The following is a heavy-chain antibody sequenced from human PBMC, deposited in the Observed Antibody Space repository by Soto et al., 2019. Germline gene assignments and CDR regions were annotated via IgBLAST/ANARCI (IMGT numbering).Heavy chain of an antibody. CDR3: AKGGIPRRYNIPKVDFDS. J-gene: IGHJ4*02. CDR2: ISGSGATT. V-gene: IGHV3-23*01. CDR1: GFIFSNYA. D-gene: IGHD1-1*01. Sequence: GGSLRLSCAASGFIFSNYAMSWVRQSPGKGLEWVSSISGSGATTYYPESVKGRFTISRDNSKNTLYIQMNNLRAEDTAVYYCAKGGIPRRYNIPKVDFDSWGQGSLVTVSS.